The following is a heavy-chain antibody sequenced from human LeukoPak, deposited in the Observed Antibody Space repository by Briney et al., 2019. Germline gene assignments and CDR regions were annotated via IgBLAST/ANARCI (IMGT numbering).Heavy chain of an antibody. V-gene: IGHV3-21*01. CDR1: GFTFNIYT. J-gene: IGHJ3*01. D-gene: IGHD2-15*01. CDR3: VRDCSSSAFDL. Sequence: PGGSLRLSCAASGFTFNIYTMTWVRQAPGKGLEWVSSIGSSSRYIYYADSVKGRFTISRDNDKNSVYLQMNSLRAEDTAVYYYVRDCSSSAFDLWGQGTMVTVSS. CDR2: IGSSSRYI.